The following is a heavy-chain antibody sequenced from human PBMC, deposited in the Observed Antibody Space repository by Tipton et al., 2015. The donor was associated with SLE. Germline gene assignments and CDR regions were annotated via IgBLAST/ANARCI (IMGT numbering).Heavy chain of an antibody. CDR2: IKQDGNEK. D-gene: IGHD5-12*01. V-gene: IGHV3-7*01. CDR1: GFTFSSYT. Sequence: SLRLSCAASGFTFSSYTMSWVRQAPGKGLEWVANIKQDGNEKYYVDSVEGRFSISRDNANNSLYLQMNSLRADDTAVYYCASVDIVATIQGTYWGQGTLVTVSS. J-gene: IGHJ4*02. CDR3: ASVDIVATIQGTY.